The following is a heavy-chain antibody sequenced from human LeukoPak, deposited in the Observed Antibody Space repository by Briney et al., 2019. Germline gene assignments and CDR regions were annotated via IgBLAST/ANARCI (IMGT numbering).Heavy chain of an antibody. CDR1: GFTFSSYE. Sequence: GGSLRLSCAASGFTFSSYEMNWVRQAPGKGLEWVSYISSSGSTIYYADSVKGRFTISRDNAKNSLYLQMNSLRAEDTAVYYCARDVDYYGSGSYSFDYWGQGTLVTVSS. V-gene: IGHV3-48*03. J-gene: IGHJ4*02. CDR3: ARDVDYYGSGSYSFDY. D-gene: IGHD3-10*01. CDR2: ISSSGSTI.